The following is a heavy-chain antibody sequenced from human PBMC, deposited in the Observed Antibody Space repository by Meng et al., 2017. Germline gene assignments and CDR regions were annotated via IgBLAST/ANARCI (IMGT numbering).Heavy chain of an antibody. Sequence: SVKVSCKASGGTFSSYAISWVRQAPGQRLEWMGGIIPIFGTANYAQKFQGRVTITTDESTSTAYMELSSLRSEDTAVYYCAISKYYYDSSGYYPIDYWGQGTLVTVSS. J-gene: IGHJ4*02. CDR2: IIPIFGTA. V-gene: IGHV1-69*05. D-gene: IGHD3-22*01. CDR1: GGTFSSYA. CDR3: AISKYYYDSSGYYPIDY.